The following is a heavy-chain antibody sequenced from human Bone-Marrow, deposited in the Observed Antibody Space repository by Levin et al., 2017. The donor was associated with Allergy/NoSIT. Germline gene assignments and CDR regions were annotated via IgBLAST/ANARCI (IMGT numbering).Heavy chain of an antibody. CDR1: GFTSGSTFNNYA. Sequence: PGGSLRLSCAASGFTSGSTFNNYAMSWVRQAPGQGLEWVSAIEGSGDSAIYADSVKGRFTVSRDNSKNTLYLQINSLRAEDTAVYYCAKDHYGTSSYYYMDVWGKGTTVTVSS. J-gene: IGHJ6*03. V-gene: IGHV3-23*01. D-gene: IGHD3-10*01. CDR2: IEGSGDSA. CDR3: AKDHYGTSSYYYMDV.